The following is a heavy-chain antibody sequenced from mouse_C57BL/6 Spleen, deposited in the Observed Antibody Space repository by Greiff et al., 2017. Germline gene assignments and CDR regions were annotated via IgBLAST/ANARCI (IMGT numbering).Heavy chain of an antibody. CDR2: IYPGDGDT. D-gene: IGHD1-1*01. CDR3: ARCPYYYGSRWYFDV. J-gene: IGHJ1*03. V-gene: IGHV1-80*01. Sequence: VQLQQSGAELVKPGASVKISCKASGYAFSSYWMNWVKQRPGKGLEWIGQIYPGDGDTNYNGKFKGKATLTADKSSSTAYMQLSSLTSEDSAVYFCARCPYYYGSRWYFDVWGTGTPVTVSA. CDR1: GYAFSSYW.